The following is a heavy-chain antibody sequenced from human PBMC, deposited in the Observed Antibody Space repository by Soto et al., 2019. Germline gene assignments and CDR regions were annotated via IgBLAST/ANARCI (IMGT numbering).Heavy chain of an antibody. V-gene: IGHV1-8*01. CDR2: MNPNSGNT. CDR1: GYTFTSYD. D-gene: IGHD6-19*01. J-gene: IGHJ4*02. Sequence: QVQLVQSGAEVKKPGASVKVSCKASGYTFTSYDINWVRQATGQGLEWMGWMNPNSGNTGYAQKFQGRVTMTRNTSISTDYMELSRLRSEDTAVYYCARSVEWLASFDYWGQGTLVTVSS. CDR3: ARSVEWLASFDY.